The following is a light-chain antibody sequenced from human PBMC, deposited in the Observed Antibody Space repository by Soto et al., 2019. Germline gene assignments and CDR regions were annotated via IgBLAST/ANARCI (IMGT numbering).Light chain of an antibody. V-gene: IGLV2-11*01. J-gene: IGLJ1*01. CDR1: SSDVGGYNY. CDR2: DVS. CDR3: CSYAGSRYV. Sequence: QSALTQPRSETGSPGQSVTISCTGTSSDVGGYNYVSWYQQHPGKAPKLMIYDVSKRPSGVPDRFSGSKSGNTASLTISGLQAEDEADYYCCSYAGSRYVFGTGTKLTVL.